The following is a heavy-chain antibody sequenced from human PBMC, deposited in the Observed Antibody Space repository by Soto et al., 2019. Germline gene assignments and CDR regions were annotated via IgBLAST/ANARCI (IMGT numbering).Heavy chain of an antibody. V-gene: IGHV1-2*04. D-gene: IGHD2-8*01. J-gene: IGHJ6*02. CDR2: NNPHGGGT. CDR1: GYTFTSYY. Sequence: ASVKVSCKASGYTFTSYYIHWVRQDPGQGLEWLGINNPHGGGTSTAQKFQGWVTMTTDTSISPASMELTRLTSDDTALYYFARCDSTDCLNAVCSFFYNHDMDVWGQGTTVTVSS. CDR3: ARCDSTDCLNAVCSFFYNHDMDV.